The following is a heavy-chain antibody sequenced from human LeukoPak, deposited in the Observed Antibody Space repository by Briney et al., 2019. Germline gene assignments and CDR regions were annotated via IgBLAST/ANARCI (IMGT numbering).Heavy chain of an antibody. D-gene: IGHD1-26*01. J-gene: IGHJ3*01. V-gene: IGHV1-46*01. CDR1: GYTFTSYY. CDR3: ARDPSNSGTYYKVGAFDF. Sequence: ASVKVSCKASGYTFTSYYTHWVRQAPGQGLEWMGIINPSGGSTTYAQKFQDRVTMTRDTSTSTVYMELSSLRFEDTAMYYCARDPSNSGTYYKVGAFDFWGQGTMVTVSS. CDR2: INPSGGST.